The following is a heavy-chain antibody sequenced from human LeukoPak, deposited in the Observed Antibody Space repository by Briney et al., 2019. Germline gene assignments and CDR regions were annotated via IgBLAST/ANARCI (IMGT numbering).Heavy chain of an antibody. CDR1: GYTFTGYY. J-gene: IGHJ6*03. V-gene: IGHV1-2*02. Sequence: ASVKVSCKASGYTFTGYYMHWVRQAPGQGLVWMGWINPNSGGTNYAQKFQGRVTMTRDTSISTAYMELSRLRSDDTAVYYCARDPAAEPYHYYYMDVWGKGTTVTVSS. CDR2: INPNSGGT. CDR3: ARDPAAEPYHYYYMDV. D-gene: IGHD2-2*01.